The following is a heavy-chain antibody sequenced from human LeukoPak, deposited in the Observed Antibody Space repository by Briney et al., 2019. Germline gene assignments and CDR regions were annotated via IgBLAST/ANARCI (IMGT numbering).Heavy chain of an antibody. D-gene: IGHD5-24*01. Sequence: GGSLRLSCAASGFTVSSNYMSWVRQAPGKGLEWVSVIYSGGSTYYADSVKGRFTISRDNAKSSLYLQMNSLRAEDTAVYYCARGLWGEMATTNWGQGTLVTVSS. CDR1: GFTVSSNY. V-gene: IGHV3-66*01. CDR2: IYSGGST. J-gene: IGHJ4*02. CDR3: ARGLWGEMATTN.